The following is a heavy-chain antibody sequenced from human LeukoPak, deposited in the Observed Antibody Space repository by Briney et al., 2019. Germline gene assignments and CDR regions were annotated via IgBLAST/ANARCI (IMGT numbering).Heavy chain of an antibody. Sequence: PGGSLRLSCAASGFTFSSYAMSWVRQAPGKGLEWVSAIVGSGGSTYYADSVKGRFTISRGNSKNTLYLQMNSLRAEDTAVYYCAKDGPSYYDSSGYYSTNWFDPRGQGTLVTVSS. V-gene: IGHV3-23*01. CDR3: AKDGPSYYDSSGYYSTNWFDP. CDR1: GFTFSSYA. J-gene: IGHJ5*02. CDR2: IVGSGGST. D-gene: IGHD3-22*01.